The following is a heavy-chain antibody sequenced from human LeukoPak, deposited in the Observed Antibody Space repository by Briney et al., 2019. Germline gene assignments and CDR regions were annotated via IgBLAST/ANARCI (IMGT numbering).Heavy chain of an antibody. V-gene: IGHV3-30*19. CDR3: ARDSVAGTSLDY. Sequence: GRSLRLSCAASGFTFRSYGMHWVRQAPGKGLEWVAVISYDGSNKYYADSVKGRFTISRDNSKNTLYLQMNSLRPEDTAVYDCARDSVAGTSLDYWGQGTLVTVSS. D-gene: IGHD6-19*01. CDR2: ISYDGSNK. J-gene: IGHJ4*02. CDR1: GFTFRSYG.